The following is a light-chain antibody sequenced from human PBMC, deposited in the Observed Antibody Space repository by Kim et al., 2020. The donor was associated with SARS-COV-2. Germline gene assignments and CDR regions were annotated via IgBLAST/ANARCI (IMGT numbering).Light chain of an antibody. CDR2: GAS. J-gene: IGKJ2*01. CDR3: QQYGSSPPDT. V-gene: IGKV3-20*01. Sequence: YPGERASLSCRASQRVSSSYLTWYQQKPGQAPRLLIYGASSRATGIPDRFSGSGSGTDFTLTISRLEPEDFAVYYCQQYGSSPPDTFGQGTKLEIK. CDR1: QRVSSSY.